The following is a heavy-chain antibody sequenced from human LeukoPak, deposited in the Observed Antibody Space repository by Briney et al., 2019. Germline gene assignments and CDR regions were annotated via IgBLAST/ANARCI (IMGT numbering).Heavy chain of an antibody. Sequence: ASVKVSCQASGYTFSSYGISWVRQAPGQGLEWMGWISGYNGNTNYAQSLQGRVTMTTDTSTSTAYMELRSLRSDDTAMYYCARDQGDGYNWGTFDIWGQGTMVTVSS. J-gene: IGHJ3*02. CDR1: GYTFSSYG. D-gene: IGHD5-24*01. CDR3: ARDQGDGYNWGTFDI. CDR2: ISGYNGNT. V-gene: IGHV1-18*01.